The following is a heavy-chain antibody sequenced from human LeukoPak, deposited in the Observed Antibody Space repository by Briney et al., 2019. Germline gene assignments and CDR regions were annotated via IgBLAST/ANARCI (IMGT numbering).Heavy chain of an antibody. Sequence: GGSLRLSCAASGFTFSSYSMNWVRQAPGKGLEWVSSISSSSSYIYYADSVKGRFTISRDNAKNSLYPQMNSLRAEDTAVYYCARDSSGVDYDSSGFDYWGQGTLVTVSS. V-gene: IGHV3-21*01. J-gene: IGHJ4*02. D-gene: IGHD3-22*01. CDR3: ARDSSGVDYDSSGFDY. CDR2: ISSSSSYI. CDR1: GFTFSSYS.